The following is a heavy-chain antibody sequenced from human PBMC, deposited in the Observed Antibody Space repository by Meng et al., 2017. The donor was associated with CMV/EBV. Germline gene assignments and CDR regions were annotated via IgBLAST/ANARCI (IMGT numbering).Heavy chain of an antibody. D-gene: IGHD1-1*01. CDR2: ISSSGSII. Sequence: GESLKISCAASEFTFSSYEINWVRQAPGKGLEWISYISSSGSIIYYADSVKGRFTISRDNAKNSLYLQMNSLRAEDTAVYHCARDRNNWTLFRYYYYGMDVWGQGTTVTVSS. CDR3: ARDRNNWTLFRYYYYGMDV. V-gene: IGHV3-48*03. J-gene: IGHJ6*02. CDR1: EFTFSSYE.